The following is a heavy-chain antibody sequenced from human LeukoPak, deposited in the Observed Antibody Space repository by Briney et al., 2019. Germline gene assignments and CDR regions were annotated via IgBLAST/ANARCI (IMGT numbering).Heavy chain of an antibody. Sequence: GGSLRLSCAASRFPFFTYWMHGVRQAPGEGLVWVSHLNTDGSSPTYGDSAKGRFTVSRDNAKNTLFLQLNSVRVEDTAVYYCARGTAEAAGIDYWGQGTLVTVSS. J-gene: IGHJ4*02. V-gene: IGHV3-74*01. CDR1: RFPFFTYW. CDR2: LNTDGSSP. D-gene: IGHD6-13*01. CDR3: ARGTAEAAGIDY.